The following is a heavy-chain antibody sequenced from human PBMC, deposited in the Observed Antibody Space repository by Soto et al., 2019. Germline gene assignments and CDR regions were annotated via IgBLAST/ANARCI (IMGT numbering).Heavy chain of an antibody. V-gene: IGHV3-23*01. D-gene: IGHD2-2*01. Sequence: GGSLRLSCAASGFTFSSHAMSWVRQAPGKGLEWVSAISGSGGTTYYADSVKGRFTISRDTSENTLHLQMDSLRVEDTAVYYWARDRTVSTSSLSLYYYYYYGMDVWGQGTTVTVSS. CDR2: ISGSGGTT. J-gene: IGHJ6*02. CDR1: GFTFSSHA. CDR3: ARDRTVSTSSLSLYYYYYYGMDV.